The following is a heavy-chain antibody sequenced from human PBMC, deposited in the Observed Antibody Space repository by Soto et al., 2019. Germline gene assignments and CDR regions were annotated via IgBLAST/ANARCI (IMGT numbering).Heavy chain of an antibody. CDR1: GFTFSSYG. CDR3: AKDRISDFWSGYVYGMDV. CDR2: ISYDGSNK. J-gene: IGHJ6*02. D-gene: IGHD3-3*01. Sequence: GGSLRLSCAASGFTFSSYGMHWVRQAPGKGLEWVAVISYDGSNKYYADSVKGRFTISRDNSKNRLYLQMNSLRAEDTAVYYCAKDRISDFWSGYVYGMDVWGQGTTVTVSS. V-gene: IGHV3-30*18.